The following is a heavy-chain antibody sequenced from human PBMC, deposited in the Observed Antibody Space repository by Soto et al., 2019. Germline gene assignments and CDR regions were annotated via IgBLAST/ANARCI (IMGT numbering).Heavy chain of an antibody. D-gene: IGHD2-15*01. CDR3: GKSLFGGPDI. Sequence: EVQLLESGGGLVQPGGSLRLSCAASRFTFSTYAMSWVRQAPGKGLEWVPGISGGGGDTSYADSVRGRFTCSRDNSKNTLYLQMESLRAEETALYYCGKSLFGGPDIWGQGTMVTVSS. CDR1: RFTFSTYA. V-gene: IGHV3-23*01. CDR2: ISGGGGDT. J-gene: IGHJ3*02.